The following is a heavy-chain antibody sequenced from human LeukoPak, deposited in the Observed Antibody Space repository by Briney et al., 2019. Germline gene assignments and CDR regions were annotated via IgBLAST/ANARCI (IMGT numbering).Heavy chain of an antibody. V-gene: IGHV4-39*01. CDR1: GGSFSSSSYY. Sequence: SETLSLTCTVSGGSFSSSSYYWGWIRQPPGKGLEWIGTIYYSGNTYYNPSLKSRASISVDTSKNQFSLKLSSVTAADTAVYYCARQAVAGNGFDYWGQGTLVTVSS. J-gene: IGHJ4*02. CDR2: IYYSGNT. D-gene: IGHD6-19*01. CDR3: ARQAVAGNGFDY.